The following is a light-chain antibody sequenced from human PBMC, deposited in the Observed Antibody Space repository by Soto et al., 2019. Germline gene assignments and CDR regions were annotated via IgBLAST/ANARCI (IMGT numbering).Light chain of an antibody. Sequence: QSVLTQPPSVSGAPGQRVTISCTGSSFNIGAGYNVHWYQQVPGTAPKLLIYGDSNRPSGVPDRFSGSKSGTSASLAITGLQAEDEADYYCQSYDSSLSGWLFGGGTKLTVL. CDR1: SFNIGAGYN. CDR2: GDS. J-gene: IGLJ3*02. CDR3: QSYDSSLSGWL. V-gene: IGLV1-40*01.